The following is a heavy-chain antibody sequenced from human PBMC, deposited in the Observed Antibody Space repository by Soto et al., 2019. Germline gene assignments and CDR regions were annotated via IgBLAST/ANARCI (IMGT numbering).Heavy chain of an antibody. V-gene: IGHV3-48*02. CDR1: GFTFSSYS. D-gene: IGHD3-3*01. Sequence: GGSLRLSCAASGFTFSSYSTNWVRQAPGKGLEWVSYISSSSSTIYYADSVKGRFTISRDNARNSLYLQMNSLRDEDTAVYYCARAPYYDFWSGYYTPTPTTYYYGMDVWGQGTTVTVPS. CDR3: ARAPYYDFWSGYYTPTPTTYYYGMDV. CDR2: ISSSSSTI. J-gene: IGHJ6*02.